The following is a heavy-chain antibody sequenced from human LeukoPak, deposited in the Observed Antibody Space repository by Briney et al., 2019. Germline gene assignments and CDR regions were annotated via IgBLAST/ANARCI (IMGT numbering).Heavy chain of an antibody. CDR1: GFTFSSYS. CDR3: ARERWDYSIDY. Sequence: GGSLRLSCAASGFTFSSYSMNWVRQAPGKGLEWVSYISSSSTIYYADSVKGRFTTSRDNAKNLLYLQMNSLRAEDTAVYYCARERWDYSIDYWGQGTLVTVSS. CDR2: ISSSSTI. J-gene: IGHJ4*02. D-gene: IGHD4-11*01. V-gene: IGHV3-48*01.